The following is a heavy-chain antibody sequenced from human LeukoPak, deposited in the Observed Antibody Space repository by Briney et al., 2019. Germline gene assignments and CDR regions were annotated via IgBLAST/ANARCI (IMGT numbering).Heavy chain of an antibody. D-gene: IGHD6-13*01. Sequence: GGSLRLSCAASGFTFSSYAMSWVRQAPGKGLEWASATSGSGGSTYYADSVKGRFTISRDNSKNTLYLQMNSLRAEDTAVYYCAKDRYSSSWYGSFDYWGQGTLVTVSS. CDR2: TSGSGGST. CDR1: GFTFSSYA. CDR3: AKDRYSSSWYGSFDY. J-gene: IGHJ4*02. V-gene: IGHV3-23*01.